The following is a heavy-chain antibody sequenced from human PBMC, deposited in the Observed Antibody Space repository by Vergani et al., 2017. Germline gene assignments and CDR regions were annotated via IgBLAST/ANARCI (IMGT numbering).Heavy chain of an antibody. CDR1: GGSFTSYH. J-gene: IGHJ6*03. CDR2: IDHTGRP. V-gene: IGHV4-34*01. CDR3: ARVNTETNGHLYYDYYMDV. Sequence: QVQLQQWGGGLLKPSETLSLTCVVNGGSFTSYHWTWIRQSPGEGLEWVGDIDHTGRPEYNPSLKSLLTMSVDKSRNQFSLTLNSVTATDTAIYFCARVNTETNGHLYYDYYMDVWGQGTAVTVS. D-gene: IGHD4-11*01.